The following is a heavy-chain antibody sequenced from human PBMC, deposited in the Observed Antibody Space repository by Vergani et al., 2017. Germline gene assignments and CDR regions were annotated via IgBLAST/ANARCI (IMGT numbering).Heavy chain of an antibody. V-gene: IGHV3-7*03. D-gene: IGHD3-22*01. CDR3: ARAGVYYDSPDAFDI. CDR1: GFTFSSYW. Sequence: EVQLVESGGGLVQPGGSLRLSCAASGFTFSSYWMSWVRQAPGKGLEWVANIKKDGSDKYYVDSVKGRFTISRDNAKNSLYLQMNSLRAEDTAVYYCARAGVYYDSPDAFDIWGQGTMVTVSS. J-gene: IGHJ3*02. CDR2: IKKDGSDK.